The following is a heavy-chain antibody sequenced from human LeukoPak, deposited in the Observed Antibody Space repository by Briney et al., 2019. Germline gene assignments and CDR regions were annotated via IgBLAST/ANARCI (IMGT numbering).Heavy chain of an antibody. J-gene: IGHJ4*02. D-gene: IGHD3-3*02. CDR2: ISGSGGST. Sequence: TGGSLRLSCAASGFTISSYAMSWVRQAPGKGLEWVSAISGSGGSTYYADSVKGRFTISRDNSKNTLYLQMNSLRAEDTAVYYCASRKDSIWPQFDFDYWGQGTLVTVSS. CDR3: ASRKDSIWPQFDFDY. V-gene: IGHV3-23*01. CDR1: GFTISSYA.